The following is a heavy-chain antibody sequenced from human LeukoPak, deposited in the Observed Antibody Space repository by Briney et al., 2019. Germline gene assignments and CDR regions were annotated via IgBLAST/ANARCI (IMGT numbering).Heavy chain of an antibody. J-gene: IGHJ6*03. CDR1: GGTFSSYA. CDR2: IIPIVGTA. V-gene: IGHV1-69*05. CDR3: ARDGNTAMVPDTSYYYYMDV. D-gene: IGHD5-18*01. Sequence: PRASVTVSCTAYGGTFSSYAISWVRQAPGQGLEGLGEIIPIVGTANYAQKFQGRVTITTDESTSTAYMELSSLRSEDTGVYYCARDGNTAMVPDTSYYYYMDVWGKGTTVTVSS.